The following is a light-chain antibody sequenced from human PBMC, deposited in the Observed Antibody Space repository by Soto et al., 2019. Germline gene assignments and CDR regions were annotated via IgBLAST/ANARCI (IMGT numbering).Light chain of an antibody. J-gene: IGKJ4*01. CDR1: QSVRNTY. V-gene: IGKV3-20*01. CDR3: LQYGESPPT. Sequence: EIVLTQSPGTLSLSPGERATLSCRASQSVRNTYVAWYQQRPGQAPRLLVSGASSRATGIPDRYSGSGSGTDFTLTINRLEPEDFAVYFCLQYGESPPTFGGGTKVEIK. CDR2: GAS.